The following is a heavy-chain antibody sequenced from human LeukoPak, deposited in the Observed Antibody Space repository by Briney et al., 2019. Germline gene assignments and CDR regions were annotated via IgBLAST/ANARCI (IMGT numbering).Heavy chain of an antibody. CDR3: ARVPRGYCSSTSCYFLDV. V-gene: IGHV1-8*01. Sequence: ASVKVSCKASGYTFTNYNIDWVRQATGQGLEWMGWINPNSGRAGCVQKFQGRVNITRDTSMSTAYMELSSLRSEDTAVYYCARVPRGYCSSTSCYFLDVWGQGTTVTVSS. CDR2: INPNSGRA. J-gene: IGHJ6*02. CDR1: GYTFTNYN. D-gene: IGHD2-2*01.